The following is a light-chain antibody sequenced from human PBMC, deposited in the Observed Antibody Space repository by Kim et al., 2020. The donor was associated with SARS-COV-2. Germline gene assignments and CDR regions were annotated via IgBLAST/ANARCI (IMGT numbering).Light chain of an antibody. CDR2: AAS. J-gene: IGKJ4*01. Sequence: SSVGDSVTTTCRSSQCIRDYLGWFPQRPGKAPQPLIEAASTLQNGVPSRFSGSGSGTEFTLTISSLQPEDFATYYCVQYNSYPLTFGGGTKVDIK. V-gene: IGKV1-17*01. CDR3: VQYNSYPLT. CDR1: QCIRDY.